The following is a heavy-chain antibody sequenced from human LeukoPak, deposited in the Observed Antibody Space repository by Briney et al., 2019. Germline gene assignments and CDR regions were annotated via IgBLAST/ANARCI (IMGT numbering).Heavy chain of an antibody. V-gene: IGHV3-48*01. Sequence: GGSLRLSCAASGITFGTYAMNWVRQPPGKGLEWVSNIGTSSTTIYYADSVKGRFTISRDNAKNSLYLQMNSLRADDTAVYYCARFAAGGSYYYYMDVWGKGTTVTVSS. CDR3: ARFAAGGSYYYYMDV. CDR2: IGTSSTTI. D-gene: IGHD6-25*01. J-gene: IGHJ6*03. CDR1: GITFGTYA.